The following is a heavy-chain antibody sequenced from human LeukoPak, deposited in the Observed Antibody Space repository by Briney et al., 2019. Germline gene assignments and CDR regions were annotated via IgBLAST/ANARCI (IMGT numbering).Heavy chain of an antibody. D-gene: IGHD2-15*01. CDR1: GFTFSSYS. CDR3: ARDPDATAEFDY. J-gene: IGHJ4*02. V-gene: IGHV3-21*01. CDR2: ISSSSSYI. Sequence: PGGSLRLSCAASGFTFSSYSMNWVRQAPGKGLEWVSSISSSSSYIYYADSVKGRFTISRDNAKNSLYLQMNSLRAEDTAVYYCARDPDATAEFDYWGQGTLVTVSS.